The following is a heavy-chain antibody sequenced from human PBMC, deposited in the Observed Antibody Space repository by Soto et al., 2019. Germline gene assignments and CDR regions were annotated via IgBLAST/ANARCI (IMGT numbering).Heavy chain of an antibody. V-gene: IGHV4-39*01. CDR3: ARHLGEGYFDY. J-gene: IGHJ4*02. Sequence: QLQLQESGPGLVKPSETLSLTCTVSGDSISSSTYFWGWVRQPPGKGLEWIGTIYYSGNTNYNPSLKSRVPISVDTSKDHLSLKLSSVTAADTAVYYCARHLGEGYFDYWGQGTLVTVSS. CDR2: IYYSGNT. CDR1: GDSISSSTYF.